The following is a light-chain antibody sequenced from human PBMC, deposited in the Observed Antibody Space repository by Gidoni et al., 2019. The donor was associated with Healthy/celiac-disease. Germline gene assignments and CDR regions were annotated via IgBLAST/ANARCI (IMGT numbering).Light chain of an antibody. Sequence: DIVMTPSPDSLAVSLGERATINCKSSQSVVYSSNNKNYLAWYQQKPGQPPKLLIYWASTRESGVPDRFSGSGSGTDFTLTISRLQAEDVAVYYCQQYYRTPLAFGQGTKVEIK. J-gene: IGKJ1*01. CDR1: QSVVYSSNNKNY. CDR2: WAS. V-gene: IGKV4-1*01. CDR3: QQYYRTPLA.